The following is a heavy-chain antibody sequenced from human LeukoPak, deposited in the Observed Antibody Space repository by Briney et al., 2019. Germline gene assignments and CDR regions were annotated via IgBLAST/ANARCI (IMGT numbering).Heavy chain of an antibody. CDR2: IKWNGGST. CDR3: ARVDYDCSGEDANAEYFQH. D-gene: IGHD3-22*01. V-gene: IGHV3-20*04. Sequence: GGSLRLSCAASGFTFDDYGMSWVRQAPGKGLEWVSGIKWNGGSTGYADSVKGRLTISRDNAKNSLYLQMNSLRAEDTAIYYCARVDYDCSGEDANAEYFQHWGQGTLVTVSS. CDR1: GFTFDDYG. J-gene: IGHJ1*01.